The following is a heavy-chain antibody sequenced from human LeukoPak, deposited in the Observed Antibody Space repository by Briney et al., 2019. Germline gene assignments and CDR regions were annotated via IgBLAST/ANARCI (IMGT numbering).Heavy chain of an antibody. CDR2: ISYDGSNK. CDR3: AKALASGWYLDAFNI. D-gene: IGHD6-19*01. CDR1: GFTFSSCG. V-gene: IGHV3-30*18. Sequence: GGSLRLSCAASGFTFSSCGMHWVRQAPGKGLEWVAVISYDGSNKYYADSVKGRFTISRDNSKNTLFLEMNSLRAEDTAVYYCAKALASGWYLDAFNIWGQGTMVTVSS. J-gene: IGHJ3*02.